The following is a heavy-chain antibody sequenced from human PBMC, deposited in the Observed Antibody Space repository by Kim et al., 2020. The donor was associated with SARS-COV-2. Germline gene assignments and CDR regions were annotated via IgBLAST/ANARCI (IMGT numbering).Heavy chain of an antibody. CDR1: GYTFTSYY. J-gene: IGHJ6*02. CDR3: ARDQTTVSSAPDNYYDGMDV. D-gene: IGHD4-4*01. V-gene: IGHV1-46*01. CDR2: INPSGGST. Sequence: ASVKVSCKASGYTFTSYYMHWVRQAPGQGLEWMGIINPSGGSTRHAQKFQGRVTMTRDTSTSTVYMELSSLRSEDTAVYYCARDQTTVSSAPDNYYDGMDVGRRGPTVTVSS.